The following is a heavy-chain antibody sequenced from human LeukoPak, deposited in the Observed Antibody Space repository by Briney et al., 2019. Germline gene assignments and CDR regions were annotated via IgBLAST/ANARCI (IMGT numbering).Heavy chain of an antibody. CDR1: GGSISSGYHY. CDR3: ARGDSSSWSLFDY. V-gene: IGHV4-39*01. D-gene: IGHD6-13*01. Sequence: SETLSLTGTVSGGSISSGYHYWGWIRQPPGKGLEWIGSIYESGRTHYNPSLRSRITISVDTSKNQFSLELSSVTAADTAVYYCARGDSSSWSLFDYWGQGTLVTVSS. CDR2: IYESGRT. J-gene: IGHJ4*02.